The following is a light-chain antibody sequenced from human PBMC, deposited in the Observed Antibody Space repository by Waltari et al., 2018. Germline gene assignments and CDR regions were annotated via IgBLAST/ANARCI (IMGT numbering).Light chain of an antibody. J-gene: IGLJ3*02. CDR2: GNN. Sequence: QSVLTQPPSASGTPGQRVTISCSGRGSNLGGNNVNWYQQYPGTAPKLLIYGNNQRPSGVPDRVTGSKSGTSASLAISGLQSEDEADYYCATWDDSLNGWVFGGGTKLTVL. CDR1: GSNLGGNN. V-gene: IGLV1-44*01. CDR3: ATWDDSLNGWV.